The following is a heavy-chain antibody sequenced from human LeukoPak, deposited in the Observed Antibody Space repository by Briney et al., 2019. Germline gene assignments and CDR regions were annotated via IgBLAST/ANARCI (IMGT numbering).Heavy chain of an antibody. CDR2: ISSYGSTI. D-gene: IGHD1-1*01. Sequence: GGSLRLSCAASGFTFSDYYMSWIRQAPGKGLEWLSYISSYGSTIFYADSVKGRFTISRDNARNSLYLQMNNLRADDTAVYYLARITGRTGLSRFWAKGTLVTVSS. CDR1: GFTFSDYY. V-gene: IGHV3-11*01. J-gene: IGHJ4*02. CDR3: ARITGRTGLSRF.